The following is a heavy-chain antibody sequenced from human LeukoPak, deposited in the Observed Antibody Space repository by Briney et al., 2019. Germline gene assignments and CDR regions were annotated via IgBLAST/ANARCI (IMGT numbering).Heavy chain of an antibody. V-gene: IGHV4-34*01. Sequence: SETLSLTCAVYGGSFSGYYWSWIRQPPGKGLEWIGEINHSGSTNYNPSLKSRVTISVDTSKNQFSLKLSSVTAADTAVYYCARAATSYCSSTSCYTGLFFDYWGQGTLVTVSS. J-gene: IGHJ4*02. CDR1: GGSFSGYY. D-gene: IGHD2-2*02. CDR3: ARAATSYCSSTSCYTGLFFDY. CDR2: INHSGST.